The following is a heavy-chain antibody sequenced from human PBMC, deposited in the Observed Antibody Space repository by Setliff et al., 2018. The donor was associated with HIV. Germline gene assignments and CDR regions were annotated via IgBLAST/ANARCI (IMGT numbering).Heavy chain of an antibody. Sequence: ASVKVSCKASGYNFINYGISWVRQAPGQGLEWMGWISAYNGNTDYAPRLLGRVTMTTDTCTSTAYMELRSLSSDDTAVYYCARARLQGIVTAVGPRDNCLDPWGQGTRVTVSS. CDR1: GYNFINYG. D-gene: IGHD1-26*01. J-gene: IGHJ5*02. CDR2: ISAYNGNT. CDR3: ARARLQGIVTAVGPRDNCLDP. V-gene: IGHV1-18*01.